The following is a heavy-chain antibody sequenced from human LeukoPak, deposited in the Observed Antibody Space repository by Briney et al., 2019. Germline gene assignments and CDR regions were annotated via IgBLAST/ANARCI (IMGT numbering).Heavy chain of an antibody. Sequence: GGSLRLSCAASGFTFSSYWMDWVRQAPGKGLVWVARIKTDGSSTSYADSVKGRFTISRDNAKNTLYMQMNSLRAEDTAVYYCARERSSGWSDYWGQGTLVTVSS. CDR2: IKTDGSST. D-gene: IGHD6-19*01. V-gene: IGHV3-74*01. CDR1: GFTFSSYW. CDR3: ARERSSGWSDY. J-gene: IGHJ4*02.